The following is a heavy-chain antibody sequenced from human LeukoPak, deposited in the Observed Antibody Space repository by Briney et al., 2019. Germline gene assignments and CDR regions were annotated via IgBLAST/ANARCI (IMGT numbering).Heavy chain of an antibody. V-gene: IGHV3-13*01. CDR1: GFTFSRYD. CDR3: ARAMAGTFFDY. CDR2: SGIAGDT. J-gene: IGHJ4*02. Sequence: GGSLRLSRAASGFTFSRYDMHWVRQAAGKGLEWVSVSGIAGDTFYLDSVKGRFTISRDNAKNSVYLHMNSLRAGDTAVYYCARAMAGTFFDYWGQGTLVTVSS. D-gene: IGHD6-19*01.